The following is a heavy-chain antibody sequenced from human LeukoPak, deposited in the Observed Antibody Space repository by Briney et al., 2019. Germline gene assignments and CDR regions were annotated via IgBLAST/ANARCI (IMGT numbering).Heavy chain of an antibody. V-gene: IGHV3-15*01. D-gene: IGHD6-13*01. CDR3: TTVSWSDAFDI. J-gene: IGHJ3*02. CDR2: IKSKTDGGTT. CDR1: GFTFSNAW. Sequence: GGSLRLSCAASGFTFSNAWMSWVRQAPGKGLEWVGHIKSKTDGGTTDYAAPVKGRFTISRDDSKNTLYLQMNSLKTEDTAVYYCTTVSWSDAFDIWGQGTMVTVSS.